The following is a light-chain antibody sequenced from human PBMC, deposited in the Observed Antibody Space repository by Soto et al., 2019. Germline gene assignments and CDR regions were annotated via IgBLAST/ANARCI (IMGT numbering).Light chain of an antibody. Sequence: QSVLTQPPSASGTPGQTVIISCSGSRSDIGSNSVNWYQHLPGTAPKLLIYNNNQRPSGVPDRFSGSKSGTSASLAISGLQSEDEADHYCAAWDDSLTGPVFGTGTKVTVL. V-gene: IGLV1-44*01. CDR3: AAWDDSLTGPV. CDR1: RSDIGSNS. CDR2: NNN. J-gene: IGLJ1*01.